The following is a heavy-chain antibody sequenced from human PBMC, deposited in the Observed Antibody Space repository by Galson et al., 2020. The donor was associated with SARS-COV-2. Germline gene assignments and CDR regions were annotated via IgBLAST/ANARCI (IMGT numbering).Heavy chain of an antibody. J-gene: IGHJ4*02. CDR1: GGSFNSNY. V-gene: IGHV4-59*01. CDR2: IYFTGTT. CDR3: ARRRIAAAGTGRDYFDF. Sequence: ETSETLSLTCGVSGGSFNSNYWGWLRQPPGKGLEWIGYIYFTGTTNYNPSLKSRVTMSVDTSRDQFSLKLSSVTAADTAVYYCARRRIAAAGTGRDYFDFWGQGTLVTVSS. D-gene: IGHD6-13*01.